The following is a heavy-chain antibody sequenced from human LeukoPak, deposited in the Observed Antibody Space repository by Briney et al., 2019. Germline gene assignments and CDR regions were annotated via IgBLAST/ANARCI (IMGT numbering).Heavy chain of an antibody. CDR2: IYYSGST. CDR3: ARHRDGYNIVEY. V-gene: IGHV4-59*08. Sequence: SETLSLTCTVSGGSISNYYWTWIRQPPGKGLEWIGCIYYSGSTNYNPSLKSRVIISVDTSKNQFSLKLSSVTAADTAVYYCARHRDGYNIVEYWGQGTLVTVSS. CDR1: GGSISNYY. D-gene: IGHD5-24*01. J-gene: IGHJ4*02.